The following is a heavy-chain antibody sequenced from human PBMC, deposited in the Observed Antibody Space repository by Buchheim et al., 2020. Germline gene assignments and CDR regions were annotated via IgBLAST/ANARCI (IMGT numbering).Heavy chain of an antibody. D-gene: IGHD5-12*01. CDR2: IGSGGNT. CDR3: AKGGPSSLYYFDY. Sequence: EVQLLESGGGLVQPGGSLRLSCAASGFTISSYAMRWVRQAPGEGLEWVSTIGSGGNTYYADSVKGRFTISRDNSKNTLFVQMHSLRAEDTAVYYCAKGGPSSLYYFDYWGQGTL. J-gene: IGHJ4*02. CDR1: GFTISSYA. V-gene: IGHV3-23*01.